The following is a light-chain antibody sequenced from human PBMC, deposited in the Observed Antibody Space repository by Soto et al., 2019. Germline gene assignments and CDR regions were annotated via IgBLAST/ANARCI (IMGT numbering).Light chain of an antibody. V-gene: IGKV4-1*01. Sequence: IVLTQSPDSLAVSLGERATINCKSTQTVLYSSNNKNFFAWYQQKPGQPPKLLMSWASTRESGVPDRFSGSGSGTDFTLTINSLEPEDVAVYYCQQYFATPFTFGPGTKVDVK. CDR1: QTVLYSSNNKNF. J-gene: IGKJ3*01. CDR2: WAS. CDR3: QQYFATPFT.